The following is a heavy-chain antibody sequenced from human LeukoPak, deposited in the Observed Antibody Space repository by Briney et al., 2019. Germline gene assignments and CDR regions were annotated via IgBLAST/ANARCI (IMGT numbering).Heavy chain of an antibody. V-gene: IGHV4-4*02. J-gene: IGHJ4*02. CDR1: GGSISSSNW. CDR2: IYHSGST. Sequence: SETLSLTCAVSGGSISSSNWWSWVRQPPGKGLEWIGEIYHSGSTNYNPSLKSRVTISVDKSKNQFSLKLSSVTAADTAVYYCVRRIAVARGPIDYWGQGTLVTVSS. D-gene: IGHD6-19*01. CDR3: VRRIAVARGPIDY.